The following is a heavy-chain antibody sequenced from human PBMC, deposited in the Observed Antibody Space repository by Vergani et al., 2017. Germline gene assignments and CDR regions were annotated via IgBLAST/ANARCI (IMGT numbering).Heavy chain of an antibody. CDR3: AKELIXPGAVPIVTPFDH. CDR2: ITSSGRTT. Sequence: EVQLLESGGGVVQPGGSLRLSCAASGFTFSGHAMSWVRQAPGKGLEWVSGITSSGRTTNYADSVNGRFTISRDNSKDTLYLQMNNVRADDTAVYYCAKELIXPGAVPIVTPFDHWGQGTLVTVSS. J-gene: IGHJ4*02. CDR1: GFTFSGHA. V-gene: IGHV3-23*01. D-gene: IGHD6-13*01.